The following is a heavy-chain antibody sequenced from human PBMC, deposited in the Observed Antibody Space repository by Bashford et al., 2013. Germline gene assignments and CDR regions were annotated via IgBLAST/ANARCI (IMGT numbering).Heavy chain of an antibody. Sequence: RQAPGKGLEWVSYISSSGSTIYYADSVKGRFTISRDNAKNSLYLQMNSLRAEDTAVYYCAREAVVVTAPTTGGFDPWGQGTLVTVSS. D-gene: IGHD2-21*02. CDR3: AREAVVVTAPTTGGFDP. CDR2: ISSSGSTI. V-gene: IGHV3-11*01. J-gene: IGHJ5*02.